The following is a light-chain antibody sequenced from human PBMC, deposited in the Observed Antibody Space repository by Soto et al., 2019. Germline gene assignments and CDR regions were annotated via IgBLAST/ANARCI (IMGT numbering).Light chain of an antibody. Sequence: QSALTQPASVSGSPGQSITISCTGTSSDVGGYNYVSWYQKYPGKAPKLMICDVSNRPSGVSNRFSGSKSGNTASLTISGLQAEDEADYYCSSYTSSNTHVVFGGGTKVTVL. CDR2: DVS. V-gene: IGLV2-14*01. J-gene: IGLJ2*01. CDR1: SSDVGGYNY. CDR3: SSYTSSNTHVV.